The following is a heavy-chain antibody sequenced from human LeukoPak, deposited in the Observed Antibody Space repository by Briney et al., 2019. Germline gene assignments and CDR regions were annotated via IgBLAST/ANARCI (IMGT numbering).Heavy chain of an antibody. D-gene: IGHD2-21*02. CDR1: GGSIARSGYY. CDR3: ARYVVVTAKYYFDY. Sequence: AETLSLTCTVSGGSIARSGYYWSWVRQPPGKGLEWIATIYYSGTTYYNAPLKSPVTISVDTSKNQFSLKLSSVTAADTAFYYCARYVVVTAKYYFDYWGQGTLVTVSS. CDR2: IYYSGTT. V-gene: IGHV4-39*01. J-gene: IGHJ4*02.